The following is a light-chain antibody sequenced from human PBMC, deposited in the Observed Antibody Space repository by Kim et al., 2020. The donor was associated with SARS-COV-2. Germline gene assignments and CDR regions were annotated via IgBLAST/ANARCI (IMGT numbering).Light chain of an antibody. CDR1: RSDVGAYNY. J-gene: IGLJ2*01. Sequence: QSALTQPASVSGSPGQSITISCTGTRSDVGAYNYVSWYQQYPGKAPKLMIYDVSSRPSGVSNRFSGSKSGNTASLTISGLQAEDEADYYCSSYTSGSTLVFGGGTQLTVL. CDR3: SSYTSGSTLV. V-gene: IGLV2-14*03. CDR2: DVS.